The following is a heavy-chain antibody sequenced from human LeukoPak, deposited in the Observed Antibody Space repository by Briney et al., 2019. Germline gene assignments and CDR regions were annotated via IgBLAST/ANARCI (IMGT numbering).Heavy chain of an antibody. D-gene: IGHD5-24*01. CDR3: ARDRTRDGYNQGRVFDY. CDR2: LSYDGSNK. J-gene: IGHJ4*02. Sequence: GGPLGLSFAPSEFTFSTFPINWARRAPARGLGWVAVLSYDGSNKYYADSVKGRFTISRDNSKNTLFLQMNSLRGEDTAAYYCARDRTRDGYNQGRVFDYWGQGTLVTVSS. CDR1: EFTFSTFP. V-gene: IGHV3-30-3*01.